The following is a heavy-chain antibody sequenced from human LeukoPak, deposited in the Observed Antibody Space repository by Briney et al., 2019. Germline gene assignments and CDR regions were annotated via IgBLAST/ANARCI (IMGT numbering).Heavy chain of an antibody. CDR3: AKTSGHLLFSLSSSWYDALDI. Sequence: GGSLRLSCAASGFTFSSYAMSWVRQAPGKGLEWVSAISGSGGSTYYADSVKGRFTISRDNSKNTLYLQMNSLRAEDTAVYYCAKTSGHLLFSLSSSWYDALDIWGQGTMVTVSS. CDR1: GFTFSSYA. J-gene: IGHJ3*02. D-gene: IGHD6-13*01. V-gene: IGHV3-23*01. CDR2: ISGSGGST.